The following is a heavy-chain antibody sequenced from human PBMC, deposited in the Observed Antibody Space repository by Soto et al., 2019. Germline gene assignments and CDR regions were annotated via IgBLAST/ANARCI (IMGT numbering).Heavy chain of an antibody. J-gene: IGHJ4*02. V-gene: IGHV3-23*01. CDR1: GFTFSSYA. CDR3: AKAPSGSYCHY. CDR2: ISGSGGST. Sequence: GGSLRLSCAASGFTFSSYAMSWVRQAPGKGLEWVSAISGSGGSTYYADSVKGRFTISGDNSKNTLYLQMNSLRAEDTAVYYCAKAPSGSYCHYWGQGTLVTVSS. D-gene: IGHD1-26*01.